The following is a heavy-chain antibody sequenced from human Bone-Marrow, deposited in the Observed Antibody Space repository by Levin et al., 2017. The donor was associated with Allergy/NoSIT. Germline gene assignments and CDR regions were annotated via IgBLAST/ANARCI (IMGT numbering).Heavy chain of an antibody. CDR1: GFTFSSYS. V-gene: IGHV3-48*04. CDR3: ARGQELWNPFDH. CDR2: ISSSSQTI. Sequence: GESLKISCVSSGFTFSSYSMSWVRQTPGKGLEWLAYISSSSQTIYYADSVRGRCSISRDNTNNSTYLHIDSLRADDTAVYYCARGQELWNPFDHWGQGAQVTVSS. J-gene: IGHJ4*02. D-gene: IGHD7-27*01.